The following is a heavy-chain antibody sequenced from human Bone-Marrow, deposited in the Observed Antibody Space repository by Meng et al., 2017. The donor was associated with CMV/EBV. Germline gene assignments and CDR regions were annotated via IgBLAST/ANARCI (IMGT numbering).Heavy chain of an antibody. D-gene: IGHD6-13*01. Sequence: SETLSLTCTVSGGSVSSGSYYWSWVRQPPGKGLEWIGYIYYSGSTNYNPSLKSRVTISVDPSKTQFSLKLSSVTAADTAVYYCARAGVAAAGVFGFDYWGQGTLVTVSS. CDR1: GGSVSSGSYY. CDR3: ARAGVAAAGVFGFDY. CDR2: IYYSGST. J-gene: IGHJ4*02. V-gene: IGHV4-61*01.